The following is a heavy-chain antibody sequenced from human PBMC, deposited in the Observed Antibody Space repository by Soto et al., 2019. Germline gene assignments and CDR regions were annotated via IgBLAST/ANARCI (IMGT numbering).Heavy chain of an antibody. J-gene: IGHJ6*02. CDR2: ISTTSTYI. Sequence: AGGSLRLSCGASGFTFSGDAMNWVRQAPGKGLEWVSSISTTSTYIYYADSVKGRFTISRDNANNSLHLQMNSLRAEDTAVYYCVRDYVMDVWGQGTTVTVSS. V-gene: IGHV3-21*01. D-gene: IGHD3-10*02. CDR1: GFTFSGDA. CDR3: VRDYVMDV.